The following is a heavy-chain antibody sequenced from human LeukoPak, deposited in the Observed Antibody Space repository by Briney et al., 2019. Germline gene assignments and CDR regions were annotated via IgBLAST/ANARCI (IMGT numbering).Heavy chain of an antibody. D-gene: IGHD6-13*01. J-gene: IGHJ4*02. CDR3: ARDEEIAAAGTQEVTDY. CDR2: ISAYNGNT. V-gene: IGHV1-18*01. CDR1: GYTFTSYG. Sequence: PVASVKVSCKASGYTFTSYGISWVRQAPGQGLEWMGWISAYNGNTNYAQKLQGRVTMTTDTSTSTAYMELRSLRSDDTAVYYCARDEEIAAAGTQEVTDYWGQGTLVTVSS.